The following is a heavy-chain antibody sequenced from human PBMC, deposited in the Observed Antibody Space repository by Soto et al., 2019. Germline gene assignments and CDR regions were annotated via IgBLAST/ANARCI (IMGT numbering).Heavy chain of an antibody. CDR1: GFTFSSYA. CDR2: ISGSGGST. Sequence: GGSLRLSCAASGFTFSSYAMSWVRQAPGKGLEWVSAISGSGGSTYYADSVKGRFPISRDNSKNTLYLQMNSLIAEDTAVYYCAKDTNHYDYIWGSYRSFAFDIWGQGTMVTVSS. CDR3: AKDTNHYDYIWGSYRSFAFDI. D-gene: IGHD3-16*02. V-gene: IGHV3-23*01. J-gene: IGHJ3*02.